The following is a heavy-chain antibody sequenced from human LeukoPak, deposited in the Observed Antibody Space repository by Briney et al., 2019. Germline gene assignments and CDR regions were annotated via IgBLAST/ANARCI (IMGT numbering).Heavy chain of an antibody. J-gene: IGHJ3*02. Sequence: ASVKVSCKASGYTFTSYGISWVRQAPGQGLEWMGRIIPILGIANYAQKFQGRVTITADKSTSTAYMELSSLRSEDTAVYYCARSGGYSSVRGAFDIWGQGTMVTVSS. D-gene: IGHD6-19*01. CDR3: ARSGGYSSVRGAFDI. V-gene: IGHV1-69*04. CDR1: GYTFTSYG. CDR2: IIPILGIA.